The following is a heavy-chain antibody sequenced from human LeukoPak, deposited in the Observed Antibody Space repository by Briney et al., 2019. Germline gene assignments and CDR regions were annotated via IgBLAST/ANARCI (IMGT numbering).Heavy chain of an antibody. D-gene: IGHD6-13*01. CDR2: ISSSSSYI. Sequence: GGSLRLSCAASGFTVSSNYMNWVRQAPGKGLEWVSSISSSSSYIYYADSVKGRFTISRDNAKNSLYLQMNSLRAEDTAVYYCARSRKAAAGRERDAFDIWGQGTMVTVSS. V-gene: IGHV3-21*01. CDR1: GFTVSSNY. J-gene: IGHJ3*02. CDR3: ARSRKAAAGRERDAFDI.